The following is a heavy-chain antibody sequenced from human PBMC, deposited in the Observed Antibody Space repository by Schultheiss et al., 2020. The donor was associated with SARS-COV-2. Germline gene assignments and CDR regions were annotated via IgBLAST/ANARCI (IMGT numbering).Heavy chain of an antibody. CDR3: AREGDSQAKNYYYGMDV. J-gene: IGHJ6*02. Sequence: SQTLSLTCPVSGGSISSGVYYWGWIRQPPGKGLEWIGNMYYSGSTNYNPSLKSRVTISVDTSKNQFSLKLSSVTAEDTAVYYCAREGDSQAKNYYYGMDVWGQGTTVTVSS. V-gene: IGHV4-39*07. CDR2: MYYSGST. D-gene: IGHD3-10*01. CDR1: GGSISSGVYY.